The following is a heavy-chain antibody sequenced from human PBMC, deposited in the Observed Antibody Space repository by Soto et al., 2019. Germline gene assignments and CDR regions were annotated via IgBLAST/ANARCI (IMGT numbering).Heavy chain of an antibody. Sequence: EVQLVESGGGLVKPGGSLRLSCAASGFTFSSYSMNWVRQAPGKGLEWVSSISSSSSYIYYADSVKGRFTISRDNAQNPLYLPMNSLRAGDQAVDYLAQDLYSSSARYFGYLGQGTLVTVSS. CDR2: ISSSSSYI. J-gene: IGHJ4*02. CDR1: GFTFSSYS. V-gene: IGHV3-21*01. D-gene: IGHD6-6*01. CDR3: AQDLYSSSARYFGY.